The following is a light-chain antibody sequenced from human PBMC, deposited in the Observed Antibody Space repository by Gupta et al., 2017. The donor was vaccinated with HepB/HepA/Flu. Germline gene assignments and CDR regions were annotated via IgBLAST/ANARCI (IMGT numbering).Light chain of an antibody. J-gene: IGKJ5*01. CDR3: QHYGTTPP. Sequence: VLPQSPGTLSLSPGERVTLSCRASQTVSKYDLVWYQQKPGQAPSLLIYGASSRATGVPDRFSGSGSDTDFTLTISSLQPDDAAVYYCQHYGTTPPFGRWTQLEIK. CDR2: GAS. CDR1: QTVSKYD. V-gene: IGKV3-20*01.